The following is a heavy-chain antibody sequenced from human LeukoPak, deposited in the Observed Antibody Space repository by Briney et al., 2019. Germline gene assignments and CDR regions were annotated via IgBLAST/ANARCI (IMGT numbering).Heavy chain of an antibody. D-gene: IGHD6-13*01. V-gene: IGHV3-7*01. J-gene: IGHJ4*02. CDR3: GRVIAGAIDY. CDR2: INLDGSDT. CDR1: GFTFGGYS. Sequence: GGSLRLSCAAPGFTFGGYSMTWVRQAPGKGLEWVANINLDGSDTFYVGFVKADSPSPETTPTTHCLQMNSLRAEDTAVYYCGRVIAGAIDYWGQGTLVTVSS.